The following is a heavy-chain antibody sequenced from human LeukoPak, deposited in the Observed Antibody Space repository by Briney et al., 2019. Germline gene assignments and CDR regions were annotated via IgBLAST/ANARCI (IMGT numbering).Heavy chain of an antibody. CDR1: GYTFTGYY. D-gene: IGHD3-3*01. CDR2: INPNSGGT. Sequence: ASVKVSCKASGYTFTGYYMHWVRQAPGQGLEWMGWINPNSGGTNYAQKFQGRVTMTRDTSISTAYMELSSLRSEDTAVYYCARDVGTAGDFWSGYYFYWGQGTLVTVSS. CDR3: ARDVGTAGDFWSGYYFY. V-gene: IGHV1-2*02. J-gene: IGHJ4*02.